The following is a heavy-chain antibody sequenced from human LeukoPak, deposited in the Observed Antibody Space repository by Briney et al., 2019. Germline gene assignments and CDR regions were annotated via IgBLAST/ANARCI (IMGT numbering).Heavy chain of an antibody. V-gene: IGHV1-18*01. CDR2: ISVYNGNT. Sequence: ASVKVSCKASGYAFTNYAISWVRQAPGQGLEWMGWISVYNGNTNYAQKLQGRVTMTADTSTTTAYMELRSLRSDDTAVYYCARGYCSSATSRHFDYWGQGALVTV. D-gene: IGHD2-2*01. CDR3: ARGYCSSATSRHFDY. CDR1: GYAFTNYA. J-gene: IGHJ4*02.